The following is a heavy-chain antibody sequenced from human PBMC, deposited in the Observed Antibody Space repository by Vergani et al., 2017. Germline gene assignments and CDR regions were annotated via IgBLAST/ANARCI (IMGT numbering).Heavy chain of an antibody. CDR3: ARGSCLGGSCYKPLFDY. V-gene: IGHV4-61*02. CDR1: GGSINSHNYY. D-gene: IGHD2-15*01. Sequence: QVQLQESGPGLVKPSQTLSLTCTVSGGSINSHNYYWSWIRQPAGEGLEWIGRNHTSGSTNYNPSLKSRVTMSEDTSKNQFSLNLTSVTAADTAVYFCARGSCLGGSCYKPLFDYWGQGILVTVSS. CDR2: NHTSGST. J-gene: IGHJ4*02.